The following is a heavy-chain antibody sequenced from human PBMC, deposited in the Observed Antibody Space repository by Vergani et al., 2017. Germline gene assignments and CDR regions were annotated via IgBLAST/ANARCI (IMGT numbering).Heavy chain of an antibody. CDR3: ARDLRNSREWLKGSLADY. V-gene: IGHV3-11*05. D-gene: IGHD3-3*01. CDR2: ISSSSSYT. CDR1: GFTFSDYY. Sequence: VQLVESGGGLVKPGGSLRLSCAASGFTFSDYYMSWIRQAPGKGLEWVSYISSSSSYTNYADSVKGRFTISRDNAKNSLYLQRNSLRAEDTAVYYCARDLRNSREWLKGSLADYWGQGTLVTVSS. J-gene: IGHJ4*02.